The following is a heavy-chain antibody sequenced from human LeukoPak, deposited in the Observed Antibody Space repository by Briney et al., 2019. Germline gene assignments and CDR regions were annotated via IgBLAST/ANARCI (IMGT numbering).Heavy chain of an antibody. Sequence: GESLQISCRSSGYSFTSYWIGWGRQMPGKGLEWMGIIYSGDSGTSYSPSLQGQVTISADTSISTASLQWSSLKASDTAMYYCARSDDSNYLYFDLWGRGTLVTVSS. CDR2: IYSGDSGT. D-gene: IGHD4-11*01. V-gene: IGHV5-51*01. CDR3: ARSDDSNYLYFDL. CDR1: GYSFTSYW. J-gene: IGHJ2*01.